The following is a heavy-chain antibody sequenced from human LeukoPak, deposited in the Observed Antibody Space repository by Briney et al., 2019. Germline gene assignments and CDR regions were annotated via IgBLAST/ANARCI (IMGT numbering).Heavy chain of an antibody. CDR2: IIPILGIA. J-gene: IGHJ5*02. CDR1: GGTFSSYT. CDR3: ARAHRTYQLLLSWFDP. D-gene: IGHD2-2*01. V-gene: IGHV1-69*02. Sequence: GASVKVSCKASGGTFSSYTISWVRQAPGQGLEWMGRIIPILGIANYAQKFQGRVTITADKSTSTAYMELSSLRSEDTAVYYCARAHRTYQLLLSWFDPWGQGTLVTVSS.